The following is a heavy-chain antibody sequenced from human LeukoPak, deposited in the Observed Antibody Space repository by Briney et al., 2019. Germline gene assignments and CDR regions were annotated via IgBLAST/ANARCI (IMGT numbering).Heavy chain of an antibody. CDR2: IYYSGST. CDR1: GGSIGSYY. Sequence: SETLSLTCTVSGGSIGSYYWSWIRQPPGGGLEWIGYIYYSGSTNYNPSLKSRVTISVDTSKNQFSLKLSSVPAADTSVYYGARERASYYYDSSGYPDRDAFDIWGQGTMVTVSS. V-gene: IGHV4-59*01. J-gene: IGHJ3*02. CDR3: ARERASYYYDSSGYPDRDAFDI. D-gene: IGHD3-22*01.